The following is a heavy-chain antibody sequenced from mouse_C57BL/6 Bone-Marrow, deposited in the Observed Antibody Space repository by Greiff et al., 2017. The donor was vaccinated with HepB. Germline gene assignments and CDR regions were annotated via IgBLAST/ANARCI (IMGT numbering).Heavy chain of an antibody. Sequence: EVQLQQSGPELVKPGASVKISCKASGYTFTDYYMNWVKQSHGKSLEWIGDINPNNGGTSYNQKFKGKATLTVDKSSSTAYMELRSLTSEDSAVYYCARGLLLHAMDYWGQGTSVTVSS. CDR1: GYTFTDYY. CDR2: INPNNGGT. D-gene: IGHD2-3*01. V-gene: IGHV1-26*01. CDR3: ARGLLLHAMDY. J-gene: IGHJ4*01.